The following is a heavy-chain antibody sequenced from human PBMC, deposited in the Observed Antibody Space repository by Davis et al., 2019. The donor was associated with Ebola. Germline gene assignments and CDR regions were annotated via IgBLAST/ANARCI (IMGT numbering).Heavy chain of an antibody. D-gene: IGHD2-2*01. J-gene: IGHJ4*02. CDR2: INPKSGAT. Sequence: PSVKVSCKAFGYTFIYYYINWVRQTPGQGLEWMGRINPKSGATTYAQRFQGRVTMTRDTSSGTAYMDLGSLKSDDTAVYYCARGPAANAPLDYWGQGTLVTVSS. V-gene: IGHV1-2*02. CDR1: GYTFIYYY. CDR3: ARGPAANAPLDY.